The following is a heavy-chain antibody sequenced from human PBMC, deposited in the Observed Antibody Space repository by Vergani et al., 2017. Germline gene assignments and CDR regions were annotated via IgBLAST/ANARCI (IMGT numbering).Heavy chain of an antibody. CDR3: ARDPLVDFWSGYYPGYFDY. CDR1: GFTFSRHA. J-gene: IGHJ4*02. V-gene: IGHV3-23*01. Sequence: EVQLLESGGDLVQTGGSLRLSCVASGFTFSRHAMNWVRQAPGKGLEWVSAISGSGGGTYYADSVKGRFTISRDNAKNSLYLQMNSLRAEDTAVYYCARDPLVDFWSGYYPGYFDYWGQGTLVTVSS. D-gene: IGHD3-3*01. CDR2: ISGSGGGT.